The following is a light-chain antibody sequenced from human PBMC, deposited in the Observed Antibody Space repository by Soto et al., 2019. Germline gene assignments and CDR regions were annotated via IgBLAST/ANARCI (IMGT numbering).Light chain of an antibody. CDR1: QGISSY. CDR2: AAS. V-gene: IGKV1-9*01. J-gene: IGKJ4*01. Sequence: IRLTQSPSSLSSSLGDIVSITCRASQGISSYLAWYQQKPGKAPNLLIYAASTLQSGVPSRFSGSGSGTDFTLTISSLQPEDLATYYCQQLNSYPLTFGGGTKVDIK. CDR3: QQLNSYPLT.